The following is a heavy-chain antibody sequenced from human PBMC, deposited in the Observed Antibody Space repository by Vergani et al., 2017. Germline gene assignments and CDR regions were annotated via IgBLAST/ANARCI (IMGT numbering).Heavy chain of an antibody. J-gene: IGHJ5*02. D-gene: IGHD6-13*01. CDR2: LSTTGAATHA. CDR1: CVSVTDYN. Sequence: QAQLQESGPGLVKPSETLSLTCHVFCVSVTDYNCNWIRQAPGKGLEWIGSLSTTGAATHASHHPSLKSRVSKSVDTSKSQFSLRLTSVTAADSAVYYCAGDTHSWQRADRWGQGLLVSVSS. V-gene: IGHV4-59*02. CDR3: AGDTHSWQRADR.